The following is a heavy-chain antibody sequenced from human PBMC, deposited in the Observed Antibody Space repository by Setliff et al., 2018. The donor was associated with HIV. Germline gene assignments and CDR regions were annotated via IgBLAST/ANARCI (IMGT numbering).Heavy chain of an antibody. V-gene: IGHV3-74*01. CDR1: GFSFSDFW. J-gene: IGHJ4*02. D-gene: IGHD3-22*01. Sequence: PGGSLRLSCAASGFSFSDFWMHWVRQVPGKGLAWISRVYSAGTTTTYADSVKGRFTISRDNGKNTLYLQMNSLRAEDSAVYFCARAYNVYDYRFDSSGYDYWGQGTLVTVSS. CDR3: ARAYNVYDYRFDSSGYDY. CDR2: VYSAGTTT.